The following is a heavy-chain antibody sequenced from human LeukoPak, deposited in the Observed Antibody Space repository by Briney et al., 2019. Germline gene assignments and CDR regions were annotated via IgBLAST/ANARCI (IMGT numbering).Heavy chain of an antibody. CDR2: ISGSGGST. V-gene: IGHV3-23*01. CDR1: GFTFSSYA. CDR3: ARTVPSHYDFWSGYYSTFYYYYMDV. J-gene: IGHJ6*03. Sequence: GGSLRLSCAASGFTFSSYAMSWVRQAPGKGLEWVSVISGSGGSTYYADSVKGRFTISRDNSKNTLYLQMNSLRAEDTALYYCARTVPSHYDFWSGYYSTFYYYYMDVWGKGTTVTVSS. D-gene: IGHD3-3*01.